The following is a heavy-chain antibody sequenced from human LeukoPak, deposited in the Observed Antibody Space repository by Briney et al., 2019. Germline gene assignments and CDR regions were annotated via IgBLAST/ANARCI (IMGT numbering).Heavy chain of an antibody. CDR3: ARDRDGYSDWSYYFDY. CDR2: ISSSSSYI. J-gene: IGHJ4*02. CDR1: GFTFSSYS. D-gene: IGHD5-24*01. Sequence: GGSLRLSCAASGFTFSSYSMTWVRQAPGKGLEWVSSISSSSSYIYYADSVKGRFTISRDNAKNSLYLQMNSLRAEDTAVYYCARDRDGYSDWSYYFDYWAQGTLVTVSS. V-gene: IGHV3-21*01.